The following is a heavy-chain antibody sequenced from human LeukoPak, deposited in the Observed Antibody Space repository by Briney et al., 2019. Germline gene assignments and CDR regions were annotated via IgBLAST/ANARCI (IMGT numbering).Heavy chain of an antibody. Sequence: SETLSLTCTVSGGSISSYYWRWIRQPPGKGLEWIGYIYYSGSTNYNPSLKSRVTISVDTSKNQFSLKLSSVTAADTAVYYCARGGIQLWPQFDYWGQGTLVTVSS. V-gene: IGHV4-59*01. CDR2: IYYSGST. J-gene: IGHJ4*02. D-gene: IGHD5-18*01. CDR1: GGSISSYY. CDR3: ARGGIQLWPQFDY.